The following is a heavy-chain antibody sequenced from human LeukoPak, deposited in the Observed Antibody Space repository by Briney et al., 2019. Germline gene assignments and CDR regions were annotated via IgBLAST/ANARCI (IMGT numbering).Heavy chain of an antibody. CDR1: GGPFSGYF. D-gene: IGHD3-16*01. V-gene: IGHV4-34*01. CDR2: IHNSGTT. CDR3: ARRYYYNVGSFAFDF. J-gene: IGHJ4*02. Sequence: KASETLSLTCAVSGGPFSGYFWSWIRQSSGKGLEWIGEIHNSGTTNYNPSLNSRVTISEDTSKNQFYLNLSSVTAADTAVYYCARRYYYNVGSFAFDFWGQGTLVTVSS.